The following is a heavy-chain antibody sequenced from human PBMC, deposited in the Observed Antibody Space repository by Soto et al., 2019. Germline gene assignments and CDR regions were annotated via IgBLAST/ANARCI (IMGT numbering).Heavy chain of an antibody. CDR3: ASLMSSGYYYGMDV. CDR1: GGTFSSYT. Sequence: QVQLVQSGAEVKKPGAAVKVSCKASGGTFSSYTISWVRQAPGQGLEWMGRIIPILGIANYAQKFHGRFTITAAKSTSTAYMELSSLRSEDTAVYYCASLMSSGYYYGMDVWGQGTTVTVSS. CDR2: IIPILGIA. J-gene: IGHJ6*02. V-gene: IGHV1-69*02. D-gene: IGHD3-10*01.